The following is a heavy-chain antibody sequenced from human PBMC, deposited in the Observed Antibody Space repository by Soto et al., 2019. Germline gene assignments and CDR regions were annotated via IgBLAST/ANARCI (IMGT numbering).Heavy chain of an antibody. D-gene: IGHD5-18*01. Sequence: GASVKVSCKASGGTFSSYAISWVRQAPGQGLEWMGGIIPIFGTANYAQKFQGRVTITADESTSTAYMEPSSLRSEDTAVYYCARAVPRRKTSIQLWPRLDYWGQGTLVTVSS. CDR3: ARAVPRRKTSIQLWPRLDY. J-gene: IGHJ4*02. CDR2: IIPIFGTA. CDR1: GGTFSSYA. V-gene: IGHV1-69*13.